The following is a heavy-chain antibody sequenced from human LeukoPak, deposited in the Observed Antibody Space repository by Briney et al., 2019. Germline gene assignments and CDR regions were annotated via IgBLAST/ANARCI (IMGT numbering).Heavy chain of an antibody. CDR2: IGPNGAST. CDR1: GFTFSNHF. Sequence: GGSLRLSCSTSGFTFSNHFMHWVRQAPGKGLEYVSSIGPNGASTLYADSVKGRFTISRDNSKNALYLQLTSLRLEDMALYYCVKDLTGTWSFGYWGQGTLVTVSS. V-gene: IGHV3-64D*06. D-gene: IGHD3-9*01. CDR3: VKDLTGTWSFGY. J-gene: IGHJ4*02.